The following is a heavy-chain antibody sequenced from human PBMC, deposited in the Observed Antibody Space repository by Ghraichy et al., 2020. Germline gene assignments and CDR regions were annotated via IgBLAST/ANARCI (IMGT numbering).Heavy chain of an antibody. CDR2: IYHTGGA. Sequence: WAWIRQPPGKGLEWIGSIYHTGGASYKPSLKSRVTMSVDSSKNQFSLKLSSVTAADTAVYYCAREGGISANGTPDSWGQGTLVTVSS. CDR3: AREGGISANGTPDS. J-gene: IGHJ5*01. D-gene: IGHD6-13*01. V-gene: IGHV4-39*07.